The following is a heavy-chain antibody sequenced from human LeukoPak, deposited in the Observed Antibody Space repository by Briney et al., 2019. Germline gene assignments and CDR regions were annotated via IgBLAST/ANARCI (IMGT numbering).Heavy chain of an antibody. Sequence: PGGSLRLSCAASGFTFSNYAMSWVRQAPGKGLEWVSGITGSGGSTYYADSVKGRFTISRDNSRNTLYLQMNSLRAEDTAVYYCAKKSVADIPPDHWGQGTVVTVSS. CDR1: GFTFSNYA. CDR2: ITGSGGST. CDR3: AKKSVADIPPDH. D-gene: IGHD6-19*01. J-gene: IGHJ4*02. V-gene: IGHV3-23*01.